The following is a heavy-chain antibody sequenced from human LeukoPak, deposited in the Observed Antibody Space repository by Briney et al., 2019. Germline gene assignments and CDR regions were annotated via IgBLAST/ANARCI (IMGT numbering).Heavy chain of an antibody. D-gene: IGHD1-26*01. CDR1: GGSFSGYY. Sequence: SETLSLTCAVYGGSFSGYYWSWIRQPPGKGLEWIGEINHSGSTNYNPSLKSRVTISVDTSKNQFSLKLSSVTAADTAVYYCARALKGLRRRIGGTSTFEYSYYMDVWGKGTTVTISS. J-gene: IGHJ6*03. CDR2: INHSGST. V-gene: IGHV4-34*01. CDR3: ARALKGLRRRIGGTSTFEYSYYMDV.